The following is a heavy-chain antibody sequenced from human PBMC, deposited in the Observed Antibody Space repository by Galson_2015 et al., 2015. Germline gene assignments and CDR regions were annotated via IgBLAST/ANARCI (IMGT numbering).Heavy chain of an antibody. J-gene: IGHJ4*02. Sequence: CAMSGDSVSNHTAAWHWIRQSPSGGLEWLGRKYYRSRWYHDYAMSVQSRITISPDTSKNQFSLQLKSVTPEDTAMYYCARERPRYGDCAYWGQG. CDR2: KYYRSRWYH. D-gene: IGHD4-17*01. CDR3: ARERPRYGDCAY. CDR1: GDSVSNHTAA. V-gene: IGHV6-1*01.